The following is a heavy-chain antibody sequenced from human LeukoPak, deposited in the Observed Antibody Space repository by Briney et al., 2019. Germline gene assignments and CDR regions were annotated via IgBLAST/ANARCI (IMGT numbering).Heavy chain of an antibody. V-gene: IGHV1-2*04. J-gene: IGHJ4*02. CDR2: INPDSGDT. Sequence: ASVKVTCKASGYTFSDYYIHWVRQAPGQGLEWMGWINPDSGDTNYEQKFQDWVTMTRDTSVNTVYMELSSLKSDDTAVYYCARVGYYYGAGSHFKALDSWGQGTLVIVSS. CDR1: GYTFSDYY. CDR3: ARVGYYYGAGSHFKALDS. D-gene: IGHD3-10*01.